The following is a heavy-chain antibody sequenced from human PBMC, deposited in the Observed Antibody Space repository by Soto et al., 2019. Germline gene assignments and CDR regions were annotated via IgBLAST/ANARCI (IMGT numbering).Heavy chain of an antibody. D-gene: IGHD5-18*01. J-gene: IGHJ6*02. V-gene: IGHV1-69*06. CDR3: ARWINVDTAMAVFYYYYGMDV. CDR2: IIPIFGTA. CDR1: GGTFSSYA. Sequence: SVKVSCKASGGTFSSYAISWLRQAPGQGLEWMGGIIPIFGTANYAQKFQGRVTITADKSTSTAYMELSSLRSEDTAVYYCARWINVDTAMAVFYYYYGMDVWGQGTTVTVSS.